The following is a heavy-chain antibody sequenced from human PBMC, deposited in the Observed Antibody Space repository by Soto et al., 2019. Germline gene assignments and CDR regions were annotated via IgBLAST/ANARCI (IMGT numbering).Heavy chain of an antibody. D-gene: IGHD2-15*01. CDR1: GFSLTTTRMG. J-gene: IGHJ4*02. CDR3: ANAGDFDLLSFDR. CDR2: IYWDDDK. Sequence: QITLKEAGPPLVRPAQTLTLTCAFSGFSLTTTRMGVAWIRQPPGKALEWLALIYWDDDKRYSPSLKNRPTVCKDASPNRVVLTITKIRPDEPGPSFCANAGDFDLLSFDRWGPGTLVTVAS. V-gene: IGHV2-5*02.